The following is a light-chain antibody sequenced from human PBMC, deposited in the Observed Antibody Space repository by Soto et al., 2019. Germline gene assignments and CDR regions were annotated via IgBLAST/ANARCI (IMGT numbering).Light chain of an antibody. Sequence: EIVLTQSPGTLSLSPGARAPLSCRASQSVSSSYLAWYQQKPGQAPRLLIYGASSRATGIPDRFSGSGSGTDFTLTISRLEPEDFAVYYCQQYGSSPLFGPGTKVDIK. CDR2: GAS. CDR3: QQYGSSPL. V-gene: IGKV3-20*01. CDR1: QSVSSSY. J-gene: IGKJ3*01.